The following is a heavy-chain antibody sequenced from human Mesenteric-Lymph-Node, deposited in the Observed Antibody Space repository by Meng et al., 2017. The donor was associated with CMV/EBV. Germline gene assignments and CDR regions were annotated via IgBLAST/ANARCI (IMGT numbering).Heavy chain of an antibody. J-gene: IGHJ4*02. CDR3: ARHQRWLKSEGGFNY. Sequence: QVQLQQWGQGLLKPSGTRSLTAAVYGGSFSGYYWSWIRQPPGKGLEWIGEINHSGSTNYNPSLKSRVTISVDTSKNQFSLKLSSVTAADTAVYYCARHQRWLKSEGGFNYWGQGTLVTVSS. V-gene: IGHV4-34*01. CDR2: INHSGST. D-gene: IGHD4-23*01. CDR1: GGSFSGYY.